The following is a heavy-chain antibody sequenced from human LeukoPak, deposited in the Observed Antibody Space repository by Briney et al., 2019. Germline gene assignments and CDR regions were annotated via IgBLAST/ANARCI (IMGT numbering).Heavy chain of an antibody. Sequence: GRSLRLSCAASGFIFSGSSMNWVRQAPGKGPEWVSYISSGSSTIHYADSVKGRFTISRDNAKNSLFLQMNSLRDEDTAVYYCARDYGDSSSLDYWGQGTLVTVSS. CDR2: ISSGSSTI. CDR1: GFIFSGSS. CDR3: ARDYGDSSSLDY. V-gene: IGHV3-48*02. D-gene: IGHD6-13*01. J-gene: IGHJ4*02.